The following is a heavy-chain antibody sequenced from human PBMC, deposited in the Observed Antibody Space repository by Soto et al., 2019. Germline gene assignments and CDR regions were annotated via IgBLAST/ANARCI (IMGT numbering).Heavy chain of an antibody. CDR3: AKVGECGGDCYPSDY. CDR2: ISCDGSNR. J-gene: IGHJ4*02. Sequence: PGGSLRLSCAASGFTFSSYGMRWVRQAPGKGLEWVAVISCDGSNRYYADSVKGRFTISRDNSKITLYLQMNSLRAEDTAVYYCAKVGECGGDCYPSDYWGQGTLVTVSS. V-gene: IGHV3-30*18. CDR1: GFTFSSYG. D-gene: IGHD2-21*02.